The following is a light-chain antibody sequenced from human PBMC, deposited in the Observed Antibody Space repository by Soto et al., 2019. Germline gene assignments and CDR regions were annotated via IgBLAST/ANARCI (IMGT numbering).Light chain of an antibody. CDR1: QSISSL. CDR3: QQTYSSPYT. CDR2: GAS. V-gene: IGKV1-39*01. Sequence: DIQMTQSPSSLSASVGDRVTITCRASQSISSLLNWYQHKPGKAPNLLIYGASSLLSGVPSRFSGSGSGTDFTLTISSLQPEDFATYFCQQTYSSPYTFGQGTQVEIK. J-gene: IGKJ2*01.